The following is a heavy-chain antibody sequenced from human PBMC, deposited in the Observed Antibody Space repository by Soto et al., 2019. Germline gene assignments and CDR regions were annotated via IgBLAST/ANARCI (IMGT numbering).Heavy chain of an antibody. CDR1: GFTVSSNY. CDR2: IYNGGST. V-gene: IGHV3-66*01. Sequence: EVQLVESGGGLVQPGGSLRLSCAASGFTVSSNYMSWVRQAPGKGLEWVSVIYNGGSTYYADSVKGRFTISRDNSKNTLYXQMNSLRAEDTAVYYCARDRIPTGMDVWGQGTTVTVSS. J-gene: IGHJ6*02. CDR3: ARDRIPTGMDV.